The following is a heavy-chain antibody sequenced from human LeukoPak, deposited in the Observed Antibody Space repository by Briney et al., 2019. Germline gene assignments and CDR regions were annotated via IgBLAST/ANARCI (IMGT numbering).Heavy chain of an antibody. Sequence: KTSETLSLTCTVSGGPISSGGYYWSWIRQPPGKGLEWIGYIYHSGSTYYNPSLKSRVTISVDRSKNQFSLKLSSVTAADTAVYYCASHSRGWYSNYYGMDVWGQGTTVTVSS. D-gene: IGHD4-11*01. V-gene: IGHV4-30-2*02. CDR1: GGPISSGGYY. CDR2: IYHSGST. J-gene: IGHJ6*02. CDR3: ASHSRGWYSNYYGMDV.